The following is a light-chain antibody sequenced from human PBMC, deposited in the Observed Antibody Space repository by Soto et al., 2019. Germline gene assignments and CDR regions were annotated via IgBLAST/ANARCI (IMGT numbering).Light chain of an antibody. Sequence: EIVMTQSPATLSVSPGERATLSCRASQSISRNLAWYQQIPGQAPRLLIYGASTRATGIPARFSGSGSGTEFTLTISSLQSEDAAVYYCQQRSNWPPITFGQGTRLEIK. CDR2: GAS. CDR3: QQRSNWPPIT. CDR1: QSISRN. J-gene: IGKJ5*01. V-gene: IGKV3-15*01.